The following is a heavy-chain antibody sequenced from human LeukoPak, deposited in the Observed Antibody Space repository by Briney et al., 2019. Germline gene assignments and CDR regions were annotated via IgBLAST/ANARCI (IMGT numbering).Heavy chain of an antibody. Sequence: GGSLRLSCAASGFTLSNYAMHWVRQAPSKGLEWVAIVSYDGSSKSYADSVKGRFTISRDNSKNTLYLQMNSLKAEDTAIYYCARDSGCSSTDCYANWFDPWGQGILVSVSS. CDR2: VSYDGSSK. J-gene: IGHJ5*02. CDR1: GFTLSNYA. V-gene: IGHV3-30*04. CDR3: ARDSGCSSTDCYANWFDP. D-gene: IGHD2-2*01.